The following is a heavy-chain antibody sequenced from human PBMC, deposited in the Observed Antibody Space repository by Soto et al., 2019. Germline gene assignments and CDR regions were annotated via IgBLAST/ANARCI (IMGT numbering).Heavy chain of an antibody. CDR3: ARGLGYCSSTSCQQSSWFDP. V-gene: IGHV1-2*04. CDR1: GYTFTGYY. D-gene: IGHD2-2*01. CDR2: INPNSGGT. J-gene: IGHJ5*02. Sequence: QVQLVQSGAEVKKPGASVKVSCKASGYTFTGYYMHWVRQAPGQGLEWMGWINPNSGGTNYAQKFQGWVTMTRDMSISTAYMELSRLRSDDTAVYYCARGLGYCSSTSCQQSSWFDPWGQGTLVTVSS.